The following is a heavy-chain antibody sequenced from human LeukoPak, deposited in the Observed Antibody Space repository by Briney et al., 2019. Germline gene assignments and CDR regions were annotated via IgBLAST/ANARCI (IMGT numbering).Heavy chain of an antibody. CDR2: IFYSGNT. J-gene: IGHJ4*02. CDR1: GGSISSGDNY. D-gene: IGHD2-21*02. CDR3: ARARLRGDPFNF. Sequence: SETLSLTCTVSGGSISSGDNYWSWIRQHPGKGLEWIGYIFYSGNTYYNPSLKSRVSISVDTSQNQFSLKVTSVTAADTAVYYCARARLRGDPFNFWGQGTLVTVSS. V-gene: IGHV4-31*03.